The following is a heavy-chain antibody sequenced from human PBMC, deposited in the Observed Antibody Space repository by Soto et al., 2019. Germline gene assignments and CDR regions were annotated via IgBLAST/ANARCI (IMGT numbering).Heavy chain of an antibody. CDR2: ISGTGGT. CDR3: AKDRRGAYCSGGTCYSPDY. V-gene: IGHV3-23*01. CDR1: GFTFSSYV. D-gene: IGHD2-15*01. J-gene: IGHJ4*02. Sequence: EVQLWESGGGFVQPGGSLRLSCAVSGFTFSSYVMSWVRRAPGKGLEWVSAISGTGGTYYADSVKGRFTISRDNSKNALYLQMNSLRDEDTAVYYCAKDRRGAYCSGGTCYSPDYWGQGTLVIVSS.